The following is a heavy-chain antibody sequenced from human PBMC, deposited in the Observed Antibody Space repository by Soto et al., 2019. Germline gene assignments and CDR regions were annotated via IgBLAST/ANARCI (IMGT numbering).Heavy chain of an antibody. D-gene: IGHD3-16*02. CDR2: ISYDGSNK. CDR3: AKDGPLHFDP. CDR1: GFTFSSYG. V-gene: IGHV3-30*18. J-gene: IGHJ5*02. Sequence: VQLVESGGGVVQPGRSLRLSCAASGFTFSSYGMHWVRQAPGKGLEWVAVISYDGSNKYYADSVKGRFTISRDNSKNTLYLQMNSLRAEDTAVYYCAKDGPLHFDPWGQGTLVTVSS.